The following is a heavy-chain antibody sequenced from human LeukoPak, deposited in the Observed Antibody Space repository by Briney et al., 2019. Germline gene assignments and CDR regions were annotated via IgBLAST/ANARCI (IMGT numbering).Heavy chain of an antibody. CDR1: GFTFSSYE. CDR2: ISSSGSTI. Sequence: GGSLRLSCAASGFTFSSYEMNWVRQAPGKGLEWVSYISSSGSTIYYADSVKGRFTISRDNAKNSLYLQMNSLRAEDTAVYYCARDVDYANPRHDYWGQGTLVTVSS. D-gene: IGHD4/OR15-4a*01. J-gene: IGHJ4*02. CDR3: ARDVDYANPRHDY. V-gene: IGHV3-48*03.